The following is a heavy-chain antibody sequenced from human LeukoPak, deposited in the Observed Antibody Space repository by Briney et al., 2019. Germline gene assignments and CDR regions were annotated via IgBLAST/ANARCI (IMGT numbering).Heavy chain of an antibody. Sequence: GGSLRLSCAASGFTFSSYSMNWVRQAPGKGLEWVSSISSSSSYIYYADAVKGRFTISRDNAKNSLYLQMNSLRAEDTAVYYCARFSGDDAFDIWGKGTMVTVSS. CDR3: ARFSGDDAFDI. CDR2: ISSSSSYI. V-gene: IGHV3-21*01. D-gene: IGHD3-10*01. CDR1: GFTFSSYS. J-gene: IGHJ3*02.